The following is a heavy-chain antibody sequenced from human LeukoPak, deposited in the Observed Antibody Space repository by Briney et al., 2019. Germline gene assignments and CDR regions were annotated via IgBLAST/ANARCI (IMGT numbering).Heavy chain of an antibody. V-gene: IGHV1-69*05. CDR1: GGTLSSYA. CDR2: IIPIFGTA. J-gene: IGHJ5*02. Sequence: SVKVSCKASGGTLSSYAIIWVRQAPGQGLEWMGGIIPIFGTANYAQKFQGGVTITTDESTSTAYMELSSLRSEDTAVYYCASDARADSGLDPWGQGTLVTVSS. CDR3: ASDARADSGLDP.